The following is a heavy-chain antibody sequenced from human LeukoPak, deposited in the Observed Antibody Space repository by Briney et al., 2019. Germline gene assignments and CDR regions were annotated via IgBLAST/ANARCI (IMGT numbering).Heavy chain of an antibody. V-gene: IGHV1-18*01. CDR1: GYTLTSYV. CDR3: ARDKSARRAFDI. CDR2: ISAYNGNT. Sequence: ASVKVSCKASGYTLTSYVISWVRQAPGQGLEWMGWISAYNGNTNYAQKLQGRVTMTTDTSTSTAYMELRSLRSDDTAVYYCARDKSARRAFDIWGQGTMVTVSS. J-gene: IGHJ3*02.